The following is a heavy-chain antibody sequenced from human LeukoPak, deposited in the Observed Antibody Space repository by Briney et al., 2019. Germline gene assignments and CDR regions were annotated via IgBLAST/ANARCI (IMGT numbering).Heavy chain of an antibody. CDR3: AKDWGREFASGSSYLDD. CDR2: ISFGGTCR. CDR1: GFTFRTYG. D-gene: IGHD3-10*01. Sequence: PGGSLRLSCAASGFTFRTYGMHWIRQAPGKGLEWVAVISFGGTCRYYADSVKGRFTISRDNSENTLHLQMNSLRTEDTALYYCAKDWGREFASGSSYLDDWGLGTPVTVSS. V-gene: IGHV3-30*18. J-gene: IGHJ4*02.